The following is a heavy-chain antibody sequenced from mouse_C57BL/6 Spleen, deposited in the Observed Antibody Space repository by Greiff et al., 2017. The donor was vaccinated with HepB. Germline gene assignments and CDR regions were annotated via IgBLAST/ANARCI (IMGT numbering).Heavy chain of an antibody. CDR1: GFTFIDYG. Sequence: EVQGVESGGGLVKPGGSLKLSCAASGFTFIDYGMHWVRQAPEKGLEWVAYISSGSSTIYYADTVKGRFTISRDNAKNTLFLQMTSLRSEDTAMYYCAREDYYGSSYWYFDVWGTGTTVTVSS. CDR2: ISSGSSTI. J-gene: IGHJ1*03. D-gene: IGHD1-1*01. CDR3: AREDYYGSSYWYFDV. V-gene: IGHV5-17*01.